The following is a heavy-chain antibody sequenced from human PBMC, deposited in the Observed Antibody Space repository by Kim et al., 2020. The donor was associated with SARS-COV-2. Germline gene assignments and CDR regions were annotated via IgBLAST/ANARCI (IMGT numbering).Heavy chain of an antibody. D-gene: IGHD2-15*01. CDR3: VRPHCSSSSCSWNDAFDI. CDR2: ISHDGITK. V-gene: IGHV3-30-3*01. Sequence: GGSLRLSCAASGFIFSTYAIHWVRQAPGKGLEWVAVISHDGITKYYADSVKGRFTISRDNSKNTLYVQMNSLRAEDTAVYYCVRPHCSSSSCSWNDAFDIWSQGTMVTVSS. CDR1: GFIFSTYA. J-gene: IGHJ3*02.